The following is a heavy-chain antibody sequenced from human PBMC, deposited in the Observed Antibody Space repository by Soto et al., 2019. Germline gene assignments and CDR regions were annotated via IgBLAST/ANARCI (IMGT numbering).Heavy chain of an antibody. CDR2: INQDGSEK. J-gene: IGHJ6*02. D-gene: IGHD5-18*01. V-gene: IGHV3-7*05. CDR1: GFTFRTDW. Sequence: EVQLVESGGGLVQPGGSLRLSCGASGFTFRTDWLSWVRQVPRKGLEWVANINQDGSEKNYVDSVKGRFTISRDNAKNSLHLQTSSLRAEDTALYYCARDGSTSWYSYDYHGMDVWGQGTTVTVSS. CDR3: ARDGSTSWYSYDYHGMDV.